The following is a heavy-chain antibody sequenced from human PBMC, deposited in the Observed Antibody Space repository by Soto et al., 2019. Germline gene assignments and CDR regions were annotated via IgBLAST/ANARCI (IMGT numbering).Heavy chain of an antibody. J-gene: IGHJ3*02. V-gene: IGHV1-69*13. CDR3: AGGGYSYGYQIRIVNAFDI. CDR2: IIPIVGTA. D-gene: IGHD5-18*01. Sequence: SVKVSCKASGGTFSSYAISWVRQAPGQGLEWMGGIIPIVGTADYAQKFQGRVTITADESTSTAYMELSSLRSEDTAVYYCAGGGYSYGYQIRIVNAFDIWGQGTMVTVSS. CDR1: GGTFSSYA.